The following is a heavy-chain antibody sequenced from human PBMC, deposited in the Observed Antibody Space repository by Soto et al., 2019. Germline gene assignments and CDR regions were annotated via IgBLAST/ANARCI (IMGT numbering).Heavy chain of an antibody. V-gene: IGHV4-59*01. J-gene: IGHJ5*02. Sequence: QVQLQESGPGLVKPSETLTLTCTVSPGSISSSYWSWIRQPPGRGLEWIGHVAYSGTTKYNPSLKSRGFISVSTSQRQFSLRPTSVTAAETAVYYRAREAQDYYFDHWGQGILVTVSS. CDR3: AREAQDYYFDH. CDR2: VAYSGTT. CDR1: PGSISSSY. D-gene: IGHD1-26*01.